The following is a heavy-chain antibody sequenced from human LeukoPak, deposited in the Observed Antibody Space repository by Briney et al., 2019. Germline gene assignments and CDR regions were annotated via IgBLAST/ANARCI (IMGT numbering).Heavy chain of an antibody. Sequence: PGRSLRLSCAASGFTSSNYDIHWVRQAPGKGLEWVAVMWYDGSNKYYADSVRGRFTISRDNSENTLYLQMNSLRAEDTAVYYCAKGATSYYESRGYYLEYWGQGTLVTVSS. J-gene: IGHJ4*02. CDR2: MWYDGSNK. V-gene: IGHV3-33*03. CDR1: GFTSSNYD. CDR3: AKGATSYYESRGYYLEY. D-gene: IGHD3-22*01.